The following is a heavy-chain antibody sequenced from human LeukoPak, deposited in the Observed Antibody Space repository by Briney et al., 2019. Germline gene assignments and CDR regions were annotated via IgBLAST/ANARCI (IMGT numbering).Heavy chain of an antibody. CDR2: IKQDGSEK. Sequence: GGSLRLSCAASGFTFSSYAMSWVRQAPGKGLEWVANIKQDGSEKYYVDSVKGRFTISRDNAKNSLYLQMNSLRAEDTAVYYCARDPRHWLAGKSYYMDVWGKGTTVTISS. CDR3: ARDPRHWLAGKSYYMDV. V-gene: IGHV3-7*01. D-gene: IGHD6-19*01. CDR1: GFTFSSYA. J-gene: IGHJ6*03.